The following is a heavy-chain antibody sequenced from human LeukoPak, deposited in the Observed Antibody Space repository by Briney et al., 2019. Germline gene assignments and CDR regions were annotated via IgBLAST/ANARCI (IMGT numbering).Heavy chain of an antibody. CDR1: GGSISSSNW. Sequence: SETLSLTCAVSGGSISSSNWWSWVRPPPGKGLEWIGEIYHSGSTNYNPSLKSRVTISVDKSKNQFSLKLSSVTAADTAVYYCASMAGYSYGSTGDYWGQGTLVTVSS. D-gene: IGHD5-18*01. CDR2: IYHSGST. J-gene: IGHJ4*02. CDR3: ASMAGYSYGSTGDY. V-gene: IGHV4-4*02.